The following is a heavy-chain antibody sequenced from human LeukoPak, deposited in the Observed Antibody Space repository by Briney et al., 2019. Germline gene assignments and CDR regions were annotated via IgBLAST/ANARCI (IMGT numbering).Heavy chain of an antibody. Sequence: HSGGSLRLSCAASGFTFIIYEINWVRQAPGKGLEWLSHISTSGTSIHYADSVKGRFTISRDNAKNSLYLQMNSLRAEDTAVYYCAEIGITMIGGVWGKGTTVNISS. CDR3: AEIGITMIGGV. J-gene: IGHJ6*04. D-gene: IGHD3-10*02. CDR2: ISTSGTSI. CDR1: GFTFIIYE. V-gene: IGHV3-48*03.